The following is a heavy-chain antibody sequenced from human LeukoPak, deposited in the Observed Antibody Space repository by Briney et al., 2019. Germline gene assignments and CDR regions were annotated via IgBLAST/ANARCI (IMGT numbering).Heavy chain of an antibody. J-gene: IGHJ4*02. CDR2: IIPILGTA. V-gene: IGHV1-69*10. CDR1: GYTFTGYY. CDR3: ARGRIVGATAPPDY. Sequence: ASVKVSCKASGYTFTGYYMHWVRQAPGQGLEWMGGIIPILGTANYAQKFQGRVTITADKSTSTAYMELSSLRSEDTAVYYCARGRIVGATAPPDYWGQGTLVTVSS. D-gene: IGHD1-26*01.